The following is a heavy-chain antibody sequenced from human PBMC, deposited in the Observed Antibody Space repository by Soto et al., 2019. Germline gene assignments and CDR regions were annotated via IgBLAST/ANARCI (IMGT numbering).Heavy chain of an antibody. CDR1: GFTFSSYS. CDR2: ISSSSSYI. D-gene: IGHD3-3*01. V-gene: IGHV3-21*01. Sequence: EVQLVESGGGLVKPGGSLRLSCAASGFTFSSYSMNWVRQAPGKGLEWVSSISSSSSYIYYADSVKGRFTISRDNAKNSLYLQMDSLRADDTAIYYCARDQLDRLKPRETRYFDYWGQGTLVTVSS. J-gene: IGHJ4*02. CDR3: ARDQLDRLKPRETRYFDY.